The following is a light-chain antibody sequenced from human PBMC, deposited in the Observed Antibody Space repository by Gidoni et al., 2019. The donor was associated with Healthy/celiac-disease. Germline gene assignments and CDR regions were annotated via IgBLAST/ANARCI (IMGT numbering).Light chain of an antibody. Sequence: DIQMTQSPSTLSASVGDRVTITCRASQSISSWLAWYQQKPGKAPKLLIYKASSLESGVPSRFSGSGSGTEFTLTISSLQPDDFATYYCQQYNSYPLIFXGXTKVEIK. CDR1: QSISSW. CDR3: QQYNSYPLI. CDR2: KAS. V-gene: IGKV1-5*03. J-gene: IGKJ4*01.